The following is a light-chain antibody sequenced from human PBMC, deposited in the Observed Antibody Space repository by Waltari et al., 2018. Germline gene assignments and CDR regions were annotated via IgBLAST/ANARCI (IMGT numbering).Light chain of an antibody. CDR1: QSILTW. J-gene: IGKJ4*01. V-gene: IGKV1-5*03. Sequence: DIQMTQSPSTLSASVGDRVTITCRASQSILTWLAWYQQKPGKAPRLLMSKASSLQTGVPARFSGSGSGTEFTLTISSLEPDDFATYYFQQYNTYSPGPTFGGGTKVEIK. CDR2: KAS. CDR3: QQYNTYSPGPT.